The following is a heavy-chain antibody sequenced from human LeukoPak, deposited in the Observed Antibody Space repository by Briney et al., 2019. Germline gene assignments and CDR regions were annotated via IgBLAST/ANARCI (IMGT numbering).Heavy chain of an antibody. CDR2: ISSSGSTI. Sequence: GGSLRLSCAASGFTFSDYYLSWIGQAPGKGLEWVSYISSSGSTIYYADSVKGRFTISRDNAKNSLYLQMNSLRAEDTAVYYCASYPAYYYDSSGYNDYWGQGTLVTVSS. D-gene: IGHD3-22*01. CDR1: GFTFSDYY. V-gene: IGHV3-11*01. J-gene: IGHJ4*02. CDR3: ASYPAYYYDSSGYNDY.